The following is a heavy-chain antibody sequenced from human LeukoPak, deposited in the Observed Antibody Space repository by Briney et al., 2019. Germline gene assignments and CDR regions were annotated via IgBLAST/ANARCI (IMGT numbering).Heavy chain of an antibody. CDR1: GGSISSYY. D-gene: IGHD6-13*01. CDR2: IYTSGST. Sequence: PSETLSLTCTVSGGSISSYYWSWIRQPPGKGLEWIGYIYTSGSTNYNPSLKSRVTISVDTSKNQFSLKLSSVTAADTAVYYCARGSSSWYGYYYYMDVWGKGTTVTVSS. CDR3: ARGSSSWYGYYYYMDV. J-gene: IGHJ6*03. V-gene: IGHV4-4*09.